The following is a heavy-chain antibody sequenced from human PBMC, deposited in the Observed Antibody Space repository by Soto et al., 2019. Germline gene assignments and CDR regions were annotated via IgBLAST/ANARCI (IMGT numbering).Heavy chain of an antibody. CDR3: VKSKSNSSGWYEAFDI. J-gene: IGHJ3*02. D-gene: IGHD6-19*01. CDR2: INSYGSST. Sequence: GGSLRLSCAASGFTFSSYWMHWVRQAPGKGLVWVSRINSYGSSTSYADSVKGRFTISRDNAKNTLYLQMNSLRAEDTAVYYCVKSKSNSSGWYEAFDIWGQGTMVTVSS. CDR1: GFTFSSYW. V-gene: IGHV3-74*01.